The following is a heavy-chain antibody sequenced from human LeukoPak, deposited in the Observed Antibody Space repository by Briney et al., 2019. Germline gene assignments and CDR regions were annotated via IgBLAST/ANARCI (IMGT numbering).Heavy chain of an antibody. V-gene: IGHV4-59*01. CDR1: GGSISSYY. Sequence: ASETLSLTCTVSGGSISSYYWSWIRQPPGKGLEWIGYIYYSGSTNYNPSLKSRVTISVDTSKNQFSLKLSSVTAADTAVYYCARNNRNSAGGMDVWGQGTTVTVSS. J-gene: IGHJ6*02. CDR3: ARNNRNSAGGMDV. D-gene: IGHD1-7*01. CDR2: IYYSGST.